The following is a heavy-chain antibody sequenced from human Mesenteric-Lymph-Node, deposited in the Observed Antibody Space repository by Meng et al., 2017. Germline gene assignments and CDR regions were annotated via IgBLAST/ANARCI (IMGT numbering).Heavy chain of an antibody. Sequence: QVQLVQSGAEVKKPGASVKDSCKVSGYTLTELSMHWVRQAPGKGIEWMGGIIPIFGTANYAQKFQGRVTITADKSTSTAYMELSSLRSEDTAVYYCAREGRGYSYWGQGTLVTVSS. V-gene: IGHV1-69*13. J-gene: IGHJ4*02. D-gene: IGHD5-18*01. CDR2: IIPIFGTA. CDR1: GYTLTELS. CDR3: AREGRGYSY.